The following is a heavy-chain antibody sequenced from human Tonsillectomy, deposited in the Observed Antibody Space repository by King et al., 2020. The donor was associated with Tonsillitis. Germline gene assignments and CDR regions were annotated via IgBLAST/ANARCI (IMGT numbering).Heavy chain of an antibody. CDR3: ARGYSFTLFGVVTHWYFDL. CDR2: IDYSGST. Sequence: VQLQESGPGLVKPSQTLSLTCTVSGGSISSGYYWSWIRQHPGKGLEWIGYIDYSGSTYYNPSLKSRVTISVDTSKNQFSLKLGTVTAADTAVYNCARGYSFTLFGVVTHWYFDLWGRGTLVTVSS. CDR1: GGSISSGYY. J-gene: IGHJ2*01. V-gene: IGHV4-31*03. D-gene: IGHD3-3*01.